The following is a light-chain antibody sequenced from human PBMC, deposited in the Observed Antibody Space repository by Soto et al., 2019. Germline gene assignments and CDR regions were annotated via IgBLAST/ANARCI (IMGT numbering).Light chain of an antibody. CDR1: SSDVAAYNY. CDR3: SSKRDSSTLFV. V-gene: IGLV2-14*01. CDR2: EVT. J-gene: IGLJ1*01. Sequence: QSALNQPASVSGSPGQSITISCTGTSSDVAAYNYVSWYQHHPGKVPKLLIYEVTNRPSGVSDRFSGSKSGNTASLTISGLQAEDEADYYCSSKRDSSTLFVFGTGTKVTVL.